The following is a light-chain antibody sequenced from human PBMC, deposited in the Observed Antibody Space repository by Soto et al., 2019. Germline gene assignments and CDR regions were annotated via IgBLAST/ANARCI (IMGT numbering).Light chain of an antibody. V-gene: IGKV1-5*03. CDR3: QHYKTYSRT. Sequence: DIQMTQSPSTLSASVGYRVTMTCRASQSISSWLAWYQQKPGKAPNLLIYKASSLESGVPSRFSGSGSGTEFTLTISSLQPDDFATYYCQHYKTYSRTFGQGTKVEIK. CDR2: KAS. J-gene: IGKJ1*01. CDR1: QSISSW.